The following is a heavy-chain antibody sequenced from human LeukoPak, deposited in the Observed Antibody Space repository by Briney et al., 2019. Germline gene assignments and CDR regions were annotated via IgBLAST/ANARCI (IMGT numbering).Heavy chain of an antibody. CDR1: GFTFSSYA. CDR3: AKRTLEYDFWSGYYTEAYYFDY. CDR2: ISGSGGST. Sequence: GGSLRLSCAASGFTFSSYAMSWVRQAPGKGLEWVSAISGSGGSTYYADSVKGRFTISRDNSKNTLYLQMNSLRAEDTAVYYCAKRTLEYDFWSGYYTEAYYFDYWGQGTLVTVSS. J-gene: IGHJ4*02. D-gene: IGHD3-3*01. V-gene: IGHV3-23*01.